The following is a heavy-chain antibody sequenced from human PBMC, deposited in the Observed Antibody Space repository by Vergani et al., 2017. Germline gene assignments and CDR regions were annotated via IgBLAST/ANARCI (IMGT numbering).Heavy chain of an antibody. V-gene: IGHV3-33*01. CDR3: ARGYSSSWYYYYMDV. CDR2: IWYDGSNK. J-gene: IGHJ6*03. D-gene: IGHD6-13*01. CDR1: GFTFSSYG. Sequence: QVQLVESGGGVVQPGRSLRLSCAASGFTFSSYGMHWVRQAPGKGLEWVAVIWYDGSNKYYADSVKGRFTISRDNSKNTLYLQMNSLRAEDTAVYYCARGYSSSWYYYYMDVWGKGTPVTVSS.